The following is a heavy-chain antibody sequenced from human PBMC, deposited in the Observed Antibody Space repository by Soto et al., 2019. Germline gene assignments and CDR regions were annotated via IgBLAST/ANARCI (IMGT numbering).Heavy chain of an antibody. J-gene: IGHJ6*02. V-gene: IGHV3-30*18. CDR2: ISYDGSNK. D-gene: IGHD2-2*01. CDR3: AKDPYCSSTSCPSGV. CDR1: GFTFSSYG. Sequence: GGSLRLSCAASGFTFSSYGMHWVRQAPGKGLEWVAVISYDGSNKYCADSVKGRFTISRDNSKNTLYLQMNSLRAEDTAVYYCAKDPYCSSTSCPSGVWGQGTTVTVSS.